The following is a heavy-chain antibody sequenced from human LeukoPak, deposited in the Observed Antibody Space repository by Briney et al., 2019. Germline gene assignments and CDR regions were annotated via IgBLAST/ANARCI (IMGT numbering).Heavy chain of an antibody. V-gene: IGHV3-23*01. J-gene: IGHJ4*02. CDR1: GFTFSSYA. D-gene: IGHD3-3*01. CDR3: ARLIAYYDFWSGYSTGCFDY. Sequence: GSLRLSCAASGFTFSSYAMSWVRQAPGKGLEWVSAISGSGGSTYYADSVKGRFTISRDNSKNTLNLQMNSLRAEDTAVYYCARLIAYYDFWSGYSTGCFDYWAREPWSPSPQ. CDR2: ISGSGGST.